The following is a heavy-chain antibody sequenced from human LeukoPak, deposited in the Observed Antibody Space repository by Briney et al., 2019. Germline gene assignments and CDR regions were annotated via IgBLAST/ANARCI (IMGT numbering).Heavy chain of an antibody. CDR1: GGSFSGYY. D-gene: IGHD3-10*01. J-gene: IGHJ6*03. CDR3: ARVGNVEGSGSYYTRIYYYYYMDV. V-gene: IGHV4-34*01. CDR2: INHSGST. Sequence: SETLSLTCAVYGGSFSGYYWSWIRQPPGKGLEWIGEINHSGSTNYNPSLKSRVTISVDTSKNQFSLKLSSVTAADTAVYYCARVGNVEGSGSYYTRIYYYYYMDVWGKGTTVTISS.